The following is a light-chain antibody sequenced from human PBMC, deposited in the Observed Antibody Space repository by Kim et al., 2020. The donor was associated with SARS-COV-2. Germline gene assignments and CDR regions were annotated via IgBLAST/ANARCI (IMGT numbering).Light chain of an antibody. V-gene: IGKV3-20*01. J-gene: IGKJ2*01. CDR2: GAS. Sequence: EIVLTQSPGTLSLSPGERATLSCRASHSISGNYLAWYQQNYGQAPRLLIFGASSWAPGVPDRFSGSGSGTDFTLTINELEPEDFAVYYCQQYGTSPYTFGQGTKLEI. CDR1: HSISGNY. CDR3: QQYGTSPYT.